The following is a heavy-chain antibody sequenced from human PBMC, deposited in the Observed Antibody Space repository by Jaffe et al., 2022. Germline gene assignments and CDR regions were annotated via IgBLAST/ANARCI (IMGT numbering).Heavy chain of an antibody. CDR3: ATLTRRNLTGYSSSWYLYYYYYMDV. D-gene: IGHD6-13*01. J-gene: IGHJ6*03. CDR2: IRYDGSNK. Sequence: QVQLVESGGGVVQPGGSLRLSCAASGFTFSSYGMHWVRQAPGKGLEWVAFIRYDGSNKYYADSVKGRFTISRDNSKNTLYLQMNSLRAEDTAVYYCATLTRRNLTGYSSSWYLYYYYYMDVWGKGTTVTVSS. CDR1: GFTFSSYG. V-gene: IGHV3-30*02.